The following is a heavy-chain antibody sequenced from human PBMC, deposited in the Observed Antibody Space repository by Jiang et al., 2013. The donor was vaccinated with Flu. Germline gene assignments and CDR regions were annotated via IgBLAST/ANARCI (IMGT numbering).Heavy chain of an antibody. CDR1: GYSFTSYW. CDR3: ARPWGSNWDYDAFDI. D-gene: IGHD7-27*01. CDR2: IYPGDSDT. V-gene: IGHV5-51*01. Sequence: GAEVKKPGESLKISCKGSGYSFTSYWIGWVRQMPGKGLEWMGIIYPGDSDTRYSPSFQGQVTISADKSISTAYLQWSSLKASDTAMYYCARPWGSNWDYDAFDIWGQGTMVTVSS. J-gene: IGHJ3*02.